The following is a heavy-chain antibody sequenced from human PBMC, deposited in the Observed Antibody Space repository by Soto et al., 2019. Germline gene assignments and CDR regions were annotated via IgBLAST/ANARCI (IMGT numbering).Heavy chain of an antibody. D-gene: IGHD3-22*01. Sequence: QVQLQESGPGLVKPSETLSLTCNVSGDSIDTSRYYWGWIRQPPGKGLEWIGHIYYSGTTYYNPSLKSRVTISADTSKNQFSLNPTSVTAADTAVYYCARLKGAFLITTYNWFDPWGQGTLVTVSS. CDR1: GDSIDTSRYY. J-gene: IGHJ5*02. CDR2: IYYSGTT. CDR3: ARLKGAFLITTYNWFDP. V-gene: IGHV4-39*01.